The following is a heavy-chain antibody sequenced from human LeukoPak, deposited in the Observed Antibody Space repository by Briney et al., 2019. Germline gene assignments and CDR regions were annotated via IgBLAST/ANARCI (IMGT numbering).Heavy chain of an antibody. CDR3: ARSPLIEDAFDI. J-gene: IGHJ3*02. Sequence: SETLSLTCAVYGGSFSGYYWSWIRQPPGKGLEWIGEINHSGSTNYNPSLKSRVTISVDTSKNQFSLKLSSVTAADTAVYYCARSPLIEDAFDIWGQGTMVTVSS. V-gene: IGHV4-34*01. CDR2: INHSGST. CDR1: GGSFSGYY. D-gene: IGHD2-21*01.